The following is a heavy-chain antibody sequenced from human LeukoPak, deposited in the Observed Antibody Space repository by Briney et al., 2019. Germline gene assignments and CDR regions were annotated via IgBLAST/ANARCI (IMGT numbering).Heavy chain of an antibody. CDR3: ARVGYCTNGVCYTTSDD. J-gene: IGHJ4*02. CDR2: ISSSSSYI. V-gene: IGHV3-21*01. D-gene: IGHD2-8*01. CDR1: GFTFSNAW. Sequence: GGSLRLSCAASGFTFSNAWMNGVRHAPRKGLGWVASISSSSSYIYYADSVKGRFTISRDNAKNSLYLQMNSLRAEDTAVYYCARVGYCTNGVCYTTSDDWGQGTLVTVSS.